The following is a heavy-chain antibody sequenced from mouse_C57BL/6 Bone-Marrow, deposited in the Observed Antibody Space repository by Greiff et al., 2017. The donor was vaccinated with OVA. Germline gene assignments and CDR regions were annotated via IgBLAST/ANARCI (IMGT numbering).Heavy chain of an antibody. D-gene: IGHD1-1*01. V-gene: IGHV1-50*01. CDR2: IDPSDSYT. CDR1: GYTFTSYW. J-gene: IGHJ3*01. CDR3: ARRYGSTFAY. Sequence: QVQLQQPGAELVKPGASVKLSCKASGYTFTSYWMQRVKQRPGQGLEWIGEIDPSDSYTNYNQKFKGKATLTVDTSSSTAYMQLSSLTSEDSAVYYCARRYGSTFAYWGQGTLVTVSA.